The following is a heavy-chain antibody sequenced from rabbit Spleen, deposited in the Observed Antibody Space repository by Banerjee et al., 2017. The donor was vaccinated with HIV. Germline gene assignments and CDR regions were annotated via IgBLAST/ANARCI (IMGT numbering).Heavy chain of an antibody. CDR2: INASTGKP. Sequence: QEQLVESGGGLVQPEGSLTLTCKASGFSFSDRDVMCWVRQAPGKGLQWIACINASTGKPVYATWASGRFTISRTSSTTVTLHMTSLTAADRATYFCARDLVGVIGWNFYLWGPGTLVTVS. V-gene: IGHV1S45*01. CDR1: GFSFSDRDV. D-gene: IGHD2-1*01. J-gene: IGHJ4*01. CDR3: ARDLVGVIGWNFYL.